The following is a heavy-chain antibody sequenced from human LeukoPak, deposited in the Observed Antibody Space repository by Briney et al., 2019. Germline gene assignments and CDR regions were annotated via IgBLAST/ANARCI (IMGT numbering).Heavy chain of an antibody. Sequence: SETLSLTCTVSGGSVSSGSYYWSWIRQPPGKGLEWIGYIYYSGSTNYNPSLKSRVTISVDTSKNQFSLELSSVTAADTAVYYCARYAAGPLDYWGQGTLVTVSS. CDR2: IYYSGST. J-gene: IGHJ4*02. CDR1: GGSVSSGSYY. D-gene: IGHD6-13*01. CDR3: ARYAAGPLDY. V-gene: IGHV4-61*01.